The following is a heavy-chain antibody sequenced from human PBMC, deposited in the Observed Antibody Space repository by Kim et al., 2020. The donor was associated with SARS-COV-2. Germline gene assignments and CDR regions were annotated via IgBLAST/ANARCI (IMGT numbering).Heavy chain of an antibody. CDR2: IKQDGSEK. Sequence: GGSLRLSCAASGFTFSSYWMSWVRQAPGKGLEWVANIKQDGSEKYYVDSVKGRFTISRDNAKNSLYLQMNSLRAEDTAVYYCARSGGDYYDSSGYSPYYYYYGMDVWGQGTTVTVSS. D-gene: IGHD3-22*01. CDR1: GFTFSSYW. J-gene: IGHJ6*02. V-gene: IGHV3-7*01. CDR3: ARSGGDYYDSSGYSPYYYYYGMDV.